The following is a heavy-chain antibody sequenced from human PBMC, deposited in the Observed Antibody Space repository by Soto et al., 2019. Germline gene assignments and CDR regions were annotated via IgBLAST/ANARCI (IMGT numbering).Heavy chain of an antibody. CDR2: INPKSGGT. CDR3: ARGDSTDCSNGVCSFFYNHDMDV. Sequence: ASVKVSCKASGYSFTDYHIHWVRQAPGQGLEWLGRINPKSGGTNTAQKFQGWVTMTTDTSISTASMELTRLTSDDTAIYYCARGDSTDCSNGVCSFFYNHDMDVWGQGTTVTVSS. V-gene: IGHV1-2*04. J-gene: IGHJ6*02. D-gene: IGHD2-8*01. CDR1: GYSFTDYH.